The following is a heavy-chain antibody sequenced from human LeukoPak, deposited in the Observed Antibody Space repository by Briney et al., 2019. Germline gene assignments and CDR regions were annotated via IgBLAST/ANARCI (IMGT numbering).Heavy chain of an antibody. V-gene: IGHV2-5*02. J-gene: IGHJ5*02. Sequence: SGPTLVKPTQTLTLTCTFSGFSLSSSGVGVGWSRQPPGKALEWLAYIYWDDDNRYSPSLKTRLTVTKDTTRNEVVLTMTNMDPADTSTYFCAHRLVREGAWFDPWGQGTLVTVSS. CDR1: GFSLSSSGVG. D-gene: IGHD3-10*01. CDR3: AHRLVREGAWFDP. CDR2: IYWDDDN.